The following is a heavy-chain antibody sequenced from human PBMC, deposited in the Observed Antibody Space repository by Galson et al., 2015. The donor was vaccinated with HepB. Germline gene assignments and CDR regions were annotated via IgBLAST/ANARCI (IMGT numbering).Heavy chain of an antibody. D-gene: IGHD3-22*01. J-gene: IGHJ4*02. Sequence: SLRLSCAASGFTFSSYSMHWVRQAPGKGLEWVAVISYDGSNKYYADSVKGRFTISRDNSKNTLYLQMNSLRAEDTAVYYCAKDRQKYYYDSSGYWVYWGQGTLVTVSS. CDR2: ISYDGSNK. CDR3: AKDRQKYYYDSSGYWVY. V-gene: IGHV3-30*18. CDR1: GFTFSSYS.